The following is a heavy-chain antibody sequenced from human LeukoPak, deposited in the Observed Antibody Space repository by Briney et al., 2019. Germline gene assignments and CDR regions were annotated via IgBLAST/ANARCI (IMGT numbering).Heavy chain of an antibody. CDR3: AKEIRRSRISWGRFDF. D-gene: IGHD6-13*01. CDR2: ISWNSGTI. CDR1: GFTFEDYA. V-gene: IGHV3-9*01. J-gene: IGHJ4*01. Sequence: GRSLRLSCTGSGFTFEDYAIHWVRQAPGQGLEWVSGISWNSGTIAYADSVKGRFTISRDNAKNSLYLQMNSLRPEDTAFYYCAKEIRRSRISWGRFDFWAQGTLVTVSS.